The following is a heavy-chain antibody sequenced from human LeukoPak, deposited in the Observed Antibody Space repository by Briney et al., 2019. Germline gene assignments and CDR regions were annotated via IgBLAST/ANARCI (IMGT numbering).Heavy chain of an antibody. CDR1: GFTFSSYW. Sequence: GGSLRLSCAASGFTFSSYWMSWVHQAPGKGLEWVANIKQDGSEKYYVDSVKDRFTISRDNAKNSLYLQMNSLRAEDTAVYYCARDGGGATFDYWGRGTLVTVSS. J-gene: IGHJ4*02. CDR2: IKQDGSEK. V-gene: IGHV3-7*01. CDR3: ARDGGGATFDY. D-gene: IGHD1-26*01.